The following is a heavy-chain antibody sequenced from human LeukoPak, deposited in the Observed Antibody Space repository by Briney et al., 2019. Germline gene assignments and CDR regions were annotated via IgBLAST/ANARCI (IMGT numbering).Heavy chain of an antibody. V-gene: IGHV4-4*07. Sequence: KPSETLSLTCTASGGSIINHYWSWIRQPAGKGLEWIGRIYSSGSANYSPSLKSRVSMSIDTSNNHFSLNLTSVTAADTALYFCAKDVRYASGWSTPESWGQGTLVTVSS. CDR1: GGSIINHY. D-gene: IGHD6-13*01. CDR3: AKDVRYASGWSTPES. J-gene: IGHJ5*02. CDR2: IYSSGSA.